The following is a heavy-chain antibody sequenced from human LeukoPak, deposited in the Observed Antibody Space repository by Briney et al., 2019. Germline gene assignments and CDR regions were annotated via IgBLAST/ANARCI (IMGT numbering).Heavy chain of an antibody. CDR3: ARHLIVVVPAATDYYFDY. CDR2: IYYSGST. D-gene: IGHD2-2*01. Sequence: SETLSLTCTVSGDSISSYYWSWIRQSPGKGLEWIGYIYYSGSTYYNPSLKSRVTISVDTSKNQFSLKLSSVTAADTAVYYCARHLIVVVPAATDYYFDYWGQGTLVTVSS. CDR1: GDSISSYY. V-gene: IGHV4-59*04. J-gene: IGHJ4*02.